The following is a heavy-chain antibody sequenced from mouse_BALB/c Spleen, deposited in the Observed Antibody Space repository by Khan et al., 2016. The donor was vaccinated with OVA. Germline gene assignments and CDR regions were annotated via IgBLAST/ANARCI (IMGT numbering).Heavy chain of an antibody. D-gene: IGHD2-12*01. V-gene: IGHV2-2*01. CDR3: ARKSYRYDFTY. CDR1: GFSLTTYG. Sequence: QVQLKQSGPGLVQPSQSLSITCTVSGFSLTTYGIHWVRQSPGKGLEWLGLIWSGGNTDSNATFISRLSLSKDNSKSQVFFKMNSLQADDTAIYYCARKSYRYDFTYGGQGTLVTVSA. J-gene: IGHJ3*01. CDR2: IWSGGNT.